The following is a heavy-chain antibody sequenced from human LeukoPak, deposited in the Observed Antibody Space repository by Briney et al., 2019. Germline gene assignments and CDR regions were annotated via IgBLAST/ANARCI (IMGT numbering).Heavy chain of an antibody. Sequence: PGGSLRLSCSASGFTFSSYAMHWVRQAPGKGLEYVSAISSNGGSTYYADSVKGRFTISRDNSKNTLYLQMSSLRAEDTAVYYCVKDQASSRTRGLAYFDYWGQGTLVTVSS. CDR3: VKDQASSRTRGLAYFDY. V-gene: IGHV3-64D*09. CDR2: ISSNGGST. CDR1: GFTFSSYA. D-gene: IGHD6-13*01. J-gene: IGHJ4*02.